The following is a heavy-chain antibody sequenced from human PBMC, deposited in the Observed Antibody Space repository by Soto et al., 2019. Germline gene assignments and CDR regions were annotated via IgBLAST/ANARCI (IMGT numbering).Heavy chain of an antibody. CDR1: GGSIRSRSHY. CDR3: AREMRHQSGDSRFWYFDL. CDR2: IYFSGST. J-gene: IGHJ2*01. V-gene: IGHV4-31*03. D-gene: IGHD2-2*01. Sequence: QVQLQESGPGLVEPSQTLSLTCTVSGGSIRSRSHYWRWLRHHPGTGLEWIGCIYFSGSTFYNPSLKCRVTISLVASRNQFSLELPSVTAADTAMYVCAREMRHQSGDSRFWYFDLWGRGTHVAVSS.